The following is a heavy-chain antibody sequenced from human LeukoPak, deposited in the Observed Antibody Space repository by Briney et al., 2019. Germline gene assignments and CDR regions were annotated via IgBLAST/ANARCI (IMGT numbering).Heavy chain of an antibody. Sequence: PSETLSLTCAVSGGSISSNSYYWGWIRQPPGKGLEWIGSIYYSGSTYYNPSLKSRVTISVDTSKNQFSLKLSSVTAADTAVYYCARGGGYDYGGFDYWGQGTLVTVSS. CDR2: IYYSGST. V-gene: IGHV4-39*01. D-gene: IGHD5-12*01. CDR3: ARGGGYDYGGFDY. CDR1: GGSISSNSYY. J-gene: IGHJ4*02.